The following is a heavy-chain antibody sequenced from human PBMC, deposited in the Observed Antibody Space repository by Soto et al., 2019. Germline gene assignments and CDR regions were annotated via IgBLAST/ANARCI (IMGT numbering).Heavy chain of an antibody. J-gene: IGHJ6*02. D-gene: IGHD3-9*01. CDR2: IIPIFGTA. CDR1: GGTFSSYA. V-gene: IGHV1-69*13. CDR3: AREYYDILTGYSPPLYYYYGMDV. Sequence: SVKVSCKASGGTFSSYAISWVRQAPGQGLEWMGGIIPIFGTANYAQKFQGRVTITADESTSTAYMELSSLRSEDTAVYYCAREYYDILTGYSPPLYYYYGMDVWGQGTTVTVSS.